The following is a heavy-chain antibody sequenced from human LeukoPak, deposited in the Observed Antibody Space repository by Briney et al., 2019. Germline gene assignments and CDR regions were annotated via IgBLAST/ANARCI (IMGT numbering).Heavy chain of an antibody. D-gene: IGHD3-16*02. Sequence: SETLSLTCTVSGGSIDGYYWGWIRQPPGKGLEWIGSIYHSGSTYYNPSLKSRVTISVDASKNQFSLKLSSVTAADTAVYYCAGDIDWGQGTLVTVSS. CDR3: AGDID. V-gene: IGHV4-38-2*02. CDR1: GGSIDGYY. J-gene: IGHJ4*02. CDR2: IYHSGST.